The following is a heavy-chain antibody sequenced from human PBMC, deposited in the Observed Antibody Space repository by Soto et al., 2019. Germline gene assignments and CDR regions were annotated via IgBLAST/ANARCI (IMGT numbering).Heavy chain of an antibody. CDR3: ASGSTSWGYYYYGMDV. CDR1: GGSISSSSYY. D-gene: IGHD7-27*01. J-gene: IGHJ6*02. V-gene: IGHV4-39*01. Sequence: PSETLSLTCTVSGGSISSSSYYWGWIRQPPGKGLEWIGSIYYSGSTYYNPSLKSRVTISVDTSKNQFSLKLSSVTAADTAVYYCASGSTSWGYYYYGMDVWGQGTTVS. CDR2: IYYSGST.